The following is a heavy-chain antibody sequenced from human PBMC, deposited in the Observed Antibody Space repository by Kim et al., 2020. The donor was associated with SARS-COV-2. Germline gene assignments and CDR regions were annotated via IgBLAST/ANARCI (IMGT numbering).Heavy chain of an antibody. J-gene: IGHJ4*02. D-gene: IGHD4-4*01. Sequence: AASVQGRFTISRDYYKNTLSLQMNSLGAEDTAIYYCARDPVADGYSFFDYWGQGTLVTVSS. V-gene: IGHV3-23*01. CDR3: ARDPVADGYSFFDY.